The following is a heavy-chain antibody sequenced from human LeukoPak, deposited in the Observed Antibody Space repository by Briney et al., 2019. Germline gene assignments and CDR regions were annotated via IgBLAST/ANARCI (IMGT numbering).Heavy chain of an antibody. Sequence: PGRSLRPSCEASGFTFNDYAMHWVRQAPGKGLEWVSGISWNSGSIGYADSVKGRLTISRDNAKNSLYLHINRLRTEDTALYYCAKDMYSSGSNGEGYLQHWGQGTLVTVSS. CDR2: ISWNSGSI. J-gene: IGHJ1*01. CDR1: GFTFNDYA. CDR3: AKDMYSSGSNGEGYLQH. D-gene: IGHD6-19*01. V-gene: IGHV3-9*01.